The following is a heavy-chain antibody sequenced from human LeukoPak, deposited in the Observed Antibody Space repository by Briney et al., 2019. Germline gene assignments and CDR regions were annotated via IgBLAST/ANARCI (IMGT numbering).Heavy chain of an antibody. V-gene: IGHV3-53*01. CDR3: ARGGDSKHLVN. J-gene: IGHJ4*02. Sequence: GGSLRLSCAASGFTVSSNYMSWVRQAPGKGLEWVSVIYSGGSTYYADSVKGRFTISRDNAKNSLYLQMSNLRAEDTAVYFCARGGDSKHLVNWGQGTLVTVSS. D-gene: IGHD3-3*02. CDR2: IYSGGST. CDR1: GFTVSSNY.